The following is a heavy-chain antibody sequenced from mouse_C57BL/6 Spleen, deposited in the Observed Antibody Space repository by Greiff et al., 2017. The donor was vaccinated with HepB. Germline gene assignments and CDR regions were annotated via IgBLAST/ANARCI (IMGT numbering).Heavy chain of an antibody. J-gene: IGHJ4*01. V-gene: IGHV5-17*01. CDR3: ARRPTVVGAMDY. CDR2: ISSGSSTI. D-gene: IGHD1-1*01. CDR1: GFTFSDYG. Sequence: EVKLVESGGGLVKPGGSLKLSCAASGFTFSDYGMHWVRQAPEKGLEWVAYISSGSSTIYYADTVKGRFTISRDNAKNTLFLQMTSLRSEDTAMYYCARRPTVVGAMDYWGQGTSVTVSS.